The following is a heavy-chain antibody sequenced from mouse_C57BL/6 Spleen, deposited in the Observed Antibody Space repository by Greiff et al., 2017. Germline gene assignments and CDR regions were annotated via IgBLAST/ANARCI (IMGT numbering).Heavy chain of an antibody. V-gene: IGHV1-55*01. Sequence: QVQLQQPGAELVKPGASVKMSCKASGYTFTSYWITWVKQRPGQGLEWIGDIYPGSGSTNYNEKFKSKATLTVDTSSSTAYMQLSSLTSEDSAVYYCARRRDGNDVPFDDWGQGTTLTVSS. CDR2: IYPGSGST. J-gene: IGHJ2*01. CDR3: ARRRDGNDVPFDD. CDR1: GYTFTSYW. D-gene: IGHD2-2*01.